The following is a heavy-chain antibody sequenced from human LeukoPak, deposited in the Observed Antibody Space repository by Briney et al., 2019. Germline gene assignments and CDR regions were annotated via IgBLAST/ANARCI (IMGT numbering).Heavy chain of an antibody. CDR1: GYTFTGYY. D-gene: IGHD6-19*01. V-gene: IGHV1-2*02. CDR3: ARDLPGVAGKVPFGY. J-gene: IGHJ4*02. Sequence: GASVKVSCKASGYTFTGYYMHWVRQAPGQRLEWMGWINPNSGATNYAQKFQGRVNMSRETCISTAYMELSRLRSDETAVYYCARDLPGVAGKVPFGYWGQGNLVTVSS. CDR2: INPNSGAT.